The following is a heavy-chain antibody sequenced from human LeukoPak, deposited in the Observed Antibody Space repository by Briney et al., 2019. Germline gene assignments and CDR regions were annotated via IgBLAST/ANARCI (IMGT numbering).Heavy chain of an antibody. Sequence: ASVKVSCKASGYTLTAQYMHWVRQAPGQGPEWMGWINPNSATNYAKRFQDRVTMTRDTSISTAYMELTRLRSEDTAVYYCARGKMNGDDFDYWGQGTLVTVSS. CDR1: GYTLTAQY. D-gene: IGHD4-17*01. J-gene: IGHJ4*02. CDR3: ARGKMNGDDFDY. CDR2: INPNSAT. V-gene: IGHV1-2*02.